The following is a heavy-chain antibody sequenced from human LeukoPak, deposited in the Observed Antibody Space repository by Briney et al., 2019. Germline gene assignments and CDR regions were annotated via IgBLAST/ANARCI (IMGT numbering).Heavy chain of an antibody. Sequence: GGSLRLSCAASGFTFCTYMMRWVRQDPGKGLEWVSSISSGSSYIYYADSVKGRFTISRDNAKNPLYLQMNSLRAEGSAVYYCARVEGGPGFDYWGQGTLVTVSS. D-gene: IGHD5-24*01. J-gene: IGHJ4*02. CDR3: ARVEGGPGFDY. CDR2: ISSGSSYI. CDR1: GFTFCTYM. V-gene: IGHV3-21*01.